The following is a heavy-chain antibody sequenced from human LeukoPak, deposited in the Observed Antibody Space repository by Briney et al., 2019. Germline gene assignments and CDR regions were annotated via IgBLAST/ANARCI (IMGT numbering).Heavy chain of an antibody. V-gene: IGHV1-69*04. CDR3: ARDEKYSSSSRFDY. D-gene: IGHD6-6*01. CDR2: IIPILGIA. J-gene: IGHJ4*02. CDR1: GGTFSSYA. Sequence: SVKVSCKSSGGTFSSYAISWVRQAPGQGLDWMGRIIPILGIANYAQKFQGRVTITADKSTSTAYMELSSLRSEDTAVYYCARDEKYSSSSRFDYWGQGTLVTVSS.